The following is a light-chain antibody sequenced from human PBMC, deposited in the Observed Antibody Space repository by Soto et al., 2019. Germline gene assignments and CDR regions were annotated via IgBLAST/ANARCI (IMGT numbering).Light chain of an antibody. CDR2: DAY. CDR3: QQYGYSPQS. J-gene: IGKJ1*01. Sequence: ENVLTQSPDTLYLSHGDRATLSCRASQSVGHMFLAWFQQKPGQAPRLLIFDAYRRATGIPDRFSGSGSGTNFALTISRLEPEDFAVYYCQQYGYSPQSIGQGIKVVIK. V-gene: IGKV3-20*01. CDR1: QSVGHMF.